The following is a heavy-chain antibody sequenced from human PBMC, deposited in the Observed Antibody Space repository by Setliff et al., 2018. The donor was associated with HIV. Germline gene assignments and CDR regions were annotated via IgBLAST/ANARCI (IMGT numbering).Heavy chain of an antibody. CDR1: GFTFSDYY. D-gene: IGHD3-22*01. V-gene: IGHV3-11*03. CDR2: ISSSSSYT. CDR3: ARASYYYDSSGWVDY. Sequence: GGSLRLSCAASGFTFSDYYMSWIRQAPGKGLEWVSYISSSSSYTNYADSVKSRFTISRDNAKNSLYLQMNSLRAEDTAVYYCARASYYYDSSGWVDYWGQGTLVTVSS. J-gene: IGHJ4*02.